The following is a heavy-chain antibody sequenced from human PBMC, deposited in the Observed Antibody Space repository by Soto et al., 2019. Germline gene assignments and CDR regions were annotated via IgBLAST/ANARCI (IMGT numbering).Heavy chain of an antibody. CDR1: GGSISSSSYY. V-gene: IGHV4-39*01. CDR3: ARRGSAYWYFDL. Sequence: PSETLSLTCTVSGGSISSSSYYWGWIRQPPGKGLEWIGSIYYSGSTYYNPSLKSRVTISVDTSKNQFSLKLSSVTAADTAVYYCARRGSAYWYFDLWGRGTLVTVSS. J-gene: IGHJ2*01. D-gene: IGHD3-10*01. CDR2: IYYSGST.